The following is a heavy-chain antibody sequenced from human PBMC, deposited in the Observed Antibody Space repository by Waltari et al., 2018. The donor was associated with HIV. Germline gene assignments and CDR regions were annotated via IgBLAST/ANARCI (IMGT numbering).Heavy chain of an antibody. CDR1: GASVTSGEHY. J-gene: IGHJ4*02. CDR3: AREVYCSGASCSTHYFFDF. V-gene: IGHV4-30-4*08. D-gene: IGHD2-15*01. CDR2: IYYTGST. Sequence: QVQLQESGPRLVKPSQTLSVTCTVSGASVTSGEHYWTGIRQAPGGGLVWIGYIYYTGSTYYSPSLKSRLSMSLDKSKNQFSLRLTSVTAADTAIYYCAREVYCSGASCSTHYFFDFWGQGILVPVSS.